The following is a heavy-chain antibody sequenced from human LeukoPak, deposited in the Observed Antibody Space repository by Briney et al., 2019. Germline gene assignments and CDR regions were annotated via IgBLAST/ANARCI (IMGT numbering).Heavy chain of an antibody. V-gene: IGHV4-59*11. D-gene: IGHD5-18*01. CDR3: ATIKRGSTYGYFDF. CDR1: GASTASHY. J-gene: IGHJ4*02. Sequence: SQTLSLTCAVSGASTASHYWTWLRQPPGKELEWIAYMFDTVSTKSNPSLKSRLTLSVDTSKKQLSLRLSSVTAADTAVYYCATIKRGSTYGYFDFWGQGIKVTVSS. CDR2: MFDTVST.